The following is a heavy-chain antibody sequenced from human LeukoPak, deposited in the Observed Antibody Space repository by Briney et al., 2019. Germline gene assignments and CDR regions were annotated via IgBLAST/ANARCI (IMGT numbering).Heavy chain of an antibody. V-gene: IGHV1-18*01. D-gene: IGHD4-17*01. CDR3: ARSGDYVYFQH. CDR1: GYTFTSCG. J-gene: IGHJ1*01. CDR2: ISAYSGNT. Sequence: GASVKVSCKASGYTFTSCGISWVRQAPGQGREWMGWISAYSGNTNYAQKLQGRVTMTTDTSTSTAYMELRSLRSDDTAVYYCARSGDYVYFQHWGQGTVVTVSS.